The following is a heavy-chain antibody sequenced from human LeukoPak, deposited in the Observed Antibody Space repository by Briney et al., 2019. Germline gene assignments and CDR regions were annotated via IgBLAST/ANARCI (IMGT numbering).Heavy chain of an antibody. Sequence: SETLSLTCTVSGGSISSGGYYWSWIRQPPGKGLEWIGNISYTGNTYYNPSLKSRVTLSVDTSKNQFSLKLSSVPAADTAIYYCARHLNNGFDIWGRGTMVTVSS. CDR3: ARHLNNGFDI. J-gene: IGHJ3*02. D-gene: IGHD2/OR15-2a*01. CDR1: GGSISSGGYY. V-gene: IGHV4-39*01. CDR2: ISYTGNT.